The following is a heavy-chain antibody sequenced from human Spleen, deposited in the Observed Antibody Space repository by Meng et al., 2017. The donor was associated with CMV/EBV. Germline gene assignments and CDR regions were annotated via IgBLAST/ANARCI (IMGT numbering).Heavy chain of an antibody. J-gene: IGHJ4*02. CDR2: ISRSGSTL. V-gene: IGHV3-11*01. CDR3: AREALSDDSGEGYFDY. CDR1: GFTFSDYY. Sequence: GGSLRLSCAASGFTFSDYYMTWIRQAPGRGLEWVSYISRSGSTLDYADSVKGRFTISRDNAKNSLYLEMNTLRPEDTAVYYCAREALSDDSGEGYFDYWGQGTLVTVSS. D-gene: IGHD3-22*01.